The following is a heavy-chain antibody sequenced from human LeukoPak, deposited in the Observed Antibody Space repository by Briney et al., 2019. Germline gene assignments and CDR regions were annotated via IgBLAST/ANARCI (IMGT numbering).Heavy chain of an antibody. CDR1: AGSITSYY. V-gene: IGHV4-59*01. D-gene: IGHD3-22*01. Sequence: SETLSLTCTVSAGSITSYYWTWFRQPPGKGLEWIGYVYYSGNTNYNPSLKSRVTMSVDTSKNQFSLKLTSVTAADTAVYYCAREVYDSSGYYLGIDPWGQGTLVTVSS. J-gene: IGHJ5*02. CDR2: VYYSGNT. CDR3: AREVYDSSGYYLGIDP.